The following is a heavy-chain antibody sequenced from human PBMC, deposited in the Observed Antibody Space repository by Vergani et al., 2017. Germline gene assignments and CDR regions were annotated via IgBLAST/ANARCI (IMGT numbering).Heavy chain of an antibody. D-gene: IGHD3-22*01. CDR2: ISAYNGNT. CDR3: ATPSFHYYDSSGPGGMDV. V-gene: IGHV1-18*01. Sequence: QVQLVQSGAEVKKPGASVKVSCKASGYTFTSYGISWVRQAPGQGLEWMGWISAYNGNTNYAQKLQGRVTMTEDTSTDTAYMELSSLRSEDTAVYYCATPSFHYYDSSGPGGMDVWGQGP. J-gene: IGHJ6*02. CDR1: GYTFTSYG.